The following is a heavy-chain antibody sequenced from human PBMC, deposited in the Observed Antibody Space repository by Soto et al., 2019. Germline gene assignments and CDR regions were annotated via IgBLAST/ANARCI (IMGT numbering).Heavy chain of an antibody. J-gene: IGHJ4*02. CDR1: GGSISSYS. Sequence: SETLSLTCTVSGGSISSYSWSWIRQPPGKGLEWIGYIYYSGSTNYNLSLKSRVTISVDTSKNQFSLKLSSVTAADTAVYYCARGRYYYGSGSYYYFDYWGQGTLVTVSS. CDR3: ARGRYYYGSGSYYYFDY. CDR2: IYYSGST. D-gene: IGHD3-10*01. V-gene: IGHV4-59*08.